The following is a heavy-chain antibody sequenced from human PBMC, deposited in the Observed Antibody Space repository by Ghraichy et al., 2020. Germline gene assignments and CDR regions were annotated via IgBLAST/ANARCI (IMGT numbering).Heavy chain of an antibody. V-gene: IGHV3-48*02. CDR2: ITSSSRTI. CDR1: GFTFGSYS. Sequence: GGSLRLSCVGSGFTFGSYSMNWVRQSPGKGLEWVSYITSSSRTIFYADSVKGRFTISRDNAQNSLYQQMKSLRDEDTAVYFCARGSSVVRFYYYAGMDVWGQGTTVTVSS. J-gene: IGHJ6*02. CDR3: ARGSSVVRFYYYAGMDV. D-gene: IGHD4-23*01.